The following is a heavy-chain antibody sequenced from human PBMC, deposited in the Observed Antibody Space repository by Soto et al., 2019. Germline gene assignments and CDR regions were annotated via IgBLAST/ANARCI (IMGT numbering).Heavy chain of an antibody. CDR3: IIGGVFVLDAFDL. CDR1: GYTSTSFD. Sequence: ASVKVSCKASGYTSTSFDINWVRQATGQGLEWMGWLNPNSNNTAYAQKFQGRVIMTWDTSRSTTYLELGSLRSEDTAVYYCIIGGVFVLDAFDLWGPGTMVTVSS. V-gene: IGHV1-8*02. D-gene: IGHD3-16*02. CDR2: LNPNSNNT. J-gene: IGHJ3*01.